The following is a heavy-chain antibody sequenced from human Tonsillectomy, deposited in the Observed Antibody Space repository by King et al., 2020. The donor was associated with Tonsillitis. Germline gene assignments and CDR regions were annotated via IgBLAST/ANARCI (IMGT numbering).Heavy chain of an antibody. J-gene: IGHJ6*03. CDR1: GGSFSDYF. CDR3: SRGGPFYYDSSAKPYYFHYYMDV. V-gene: IGHV4-34*01. CDR2: IDHNGIT. Sequence: VQLQQWGAGLLKSSETLSLTCAVYGGSFSDYFWSWIRQPPGKGLEWIGEIDHNGITNYNPSLKSRVTILVDTSKNQFSLKLTSVTAADTAVYYCSRGGPFYYDSSAKPYYFHYYMDVWGQGTTVTVSS. D-gene: IGHD3-22*01.